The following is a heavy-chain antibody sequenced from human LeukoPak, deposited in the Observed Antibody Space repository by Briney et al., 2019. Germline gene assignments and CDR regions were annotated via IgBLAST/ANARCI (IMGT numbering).Heavy chain of an antibody. V-gene: IGHV1-2*02. J-gene: IGHJ3*02. CDR2: INPNSGGT. Sequence: ASVKVSCKASGYTFTGYYMHWVRQAPGQGLEWMGWINPNSGGTNYAQKFQGGVTMTRDTSISTAYMELSRLRSDDTAVYYCARDLEAITMVRAPGAFDIWGQGTMVTVSS. D-gene: IGHD3-10*01. CDR1: GYTFTGYY. CDR3: ARDLEAITMVRAPGAFDI.